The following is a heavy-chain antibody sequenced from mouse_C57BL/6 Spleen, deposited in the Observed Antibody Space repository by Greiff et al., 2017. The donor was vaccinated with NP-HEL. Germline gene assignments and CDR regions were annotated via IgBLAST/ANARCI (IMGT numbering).Heavy chain of an antibody. J-gene: IGHJ2*01. CDR1: GYTFTSYW. CDR2: IDPSDSYT. CDR3: ARYELGFDY. D-gene: IGHD4-1*01. V-gene: IGHV1-69*01. Sequence: VQLQQPGAELVMPGASVKLSCKASGYTFTSYWMHWVKQRPGQGLEWIGEIDPSDSYTNYNQKFKGKSTLTVDKSSSTAYMQLSSLTSEDSAVYYCARYELGFDYWGQGTTLTVSS.